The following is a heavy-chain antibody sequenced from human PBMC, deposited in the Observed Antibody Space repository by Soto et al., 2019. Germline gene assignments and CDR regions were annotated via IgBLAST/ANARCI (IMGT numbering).Heavy chain of an antibody. CDR1: GGSSSSSSYY. CDR3: ASPKIAFYNWFEP. V-gene: IGHV4-39*01. D-gene: IGHD3-3*02. Sequence: SETLSLTCTVSGGSSSSSSYYWGWIRKPTGKGLEWIGSIYYSGSTYYNPSLKSRVTISVDTSKNQFSLKLSSVTAADTAVYYCASPKIAFYNWFEPWGQGTLVTLSS. J-gene: IGHJ5*02. CDR2: IYYSGST.